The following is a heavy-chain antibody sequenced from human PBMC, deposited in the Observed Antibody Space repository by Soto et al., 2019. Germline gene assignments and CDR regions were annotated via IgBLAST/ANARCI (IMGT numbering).Heavy chain of an antibody. CDR3: ARDPGYSSGGSCYSDYYGMDV. CDR1: GGSVSSGSYY. J-gene: IGHJ6*02. D-gene: IGHD2-15*01. V-gene: IGHV4-61*01. CDR2: IYYSGST. Sequence: SQTLSVTCTVSGGSVSSGSYYWSWIRQPQGTGLEWIGYIYYSGSTNYNTSHKSRVTISVDTYKNQFSLKLSSVTAAYTSVYYCARDPGYSSGGSCYSDYYGMDVSGQGTTDTVSS.